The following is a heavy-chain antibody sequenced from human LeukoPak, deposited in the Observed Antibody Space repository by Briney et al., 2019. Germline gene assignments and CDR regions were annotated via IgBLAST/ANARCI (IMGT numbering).Heavy chain of an antibody. CDR3: ARHIHYYGSGSNWFDP. D-gene: IGHD3-10*01. CDR1: GYSFTSYW. V-gene: IGHV5-51*01. CDR2: IYPGDSDT. Sequence: GESLKISCKGSGYSFTSYWIGWVRQMPGKGLEWMGIIYPGDSDTRYSPSFQGQVTISADKSISTAYLQWSSLKASDTAMYYCARHIHYYGSGSNWFDPWGQGTLVTVSS. J-gene: IGHJ5*02.